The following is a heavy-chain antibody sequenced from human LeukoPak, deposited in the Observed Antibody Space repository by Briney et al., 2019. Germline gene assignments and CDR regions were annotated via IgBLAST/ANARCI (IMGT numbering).Heavy chain of an antibody. J-gene: IGHJ6*02. CDR3: ARGTQWLFFASGAQYGMDA. CDR2: INHSGST. CDR1: GGSFSGYY. V-gene: IGHV4-34*01. D-gene: IGHD6-19*01. Sequence: SETLSLTCAVYGGSFSGYYWSWIRQPPGKGLEWIGEINHSGSTNYNPSLKSRVTISVDTSKNQFSLKLSSVTAADTAVYYCARGTQWLFFASGAQYGMDAWGQGTTVTVSS.